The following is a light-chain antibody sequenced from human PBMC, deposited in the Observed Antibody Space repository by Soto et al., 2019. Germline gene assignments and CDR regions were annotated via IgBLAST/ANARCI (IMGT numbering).Light chain of an antibody. CDR2: AAS. CDR3: QKYASAPFT. CDR1: QDIRNY. J-gene: IGKJ3*01. V-gene: IGKV1-27*01. Sequence: IQMTLSPSSLAVSIGDRVTITFRASQDIRNYFAWYQQKPGKVPKLLIYAASTLQSGVPSRFSGSGSGTDFTLTINCLQHEDIAAYYSQKYASAPFTFGPGTKVDIK.